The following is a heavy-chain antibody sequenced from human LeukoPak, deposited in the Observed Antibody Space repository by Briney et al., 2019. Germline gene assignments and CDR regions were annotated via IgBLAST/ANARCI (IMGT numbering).Heavy chain of an antibody. J-gene: IGHJ4*02. V-gene: IGHV3-23*01. CDR1: GLTFSSYA. CDR3: AKDTYSGSYGLNY. Sequence: PGGSLRLSCAATGLTFSSYAMSWVRQAPGKGLEWVSAISGSGGSTYYADSVKGRFTISRDNSKNTLYLQMNSLRAEDTAVYYCAKDTYSGSYGLNYWGQGTLVTVSS. CDR2: ISGSGGST. D-gene: IGHD1-26*01.